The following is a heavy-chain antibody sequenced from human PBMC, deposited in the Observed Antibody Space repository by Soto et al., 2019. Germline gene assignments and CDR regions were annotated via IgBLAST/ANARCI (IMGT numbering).Heavy chain of an antibody. V-gene: IGHV3-30-3*01. Sequence: QVQLVESGGGVVQPGRSLRLSCVASGFIFKNYVMHWVRQAPGKGLEWVAVISSDGSRKNSADSVKGRFTISRDNSKNTLSLQMTSLRPEDTAVYYCAGDRLAGTSRWDYWGQGSLVTVSS. CDR2: ISSDGSRK. D-gene: IGHD1-1*01. J-gene: IGHJ4*02. CDR3: AGDRLAGTSRWDY. CDR1: GFIFKNYV.